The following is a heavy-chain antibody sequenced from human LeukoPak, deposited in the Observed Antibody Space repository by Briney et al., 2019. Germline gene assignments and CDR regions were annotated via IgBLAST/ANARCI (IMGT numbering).Heavy chain of an antibody. CDR1: GFTFSSYV. Sequence: GRSLRLSCAASGFTFSSYVMHWVRQAPGKGLEWVAIISYDGSNEYYADSVKGRFTISRDNSKNTLYLQMNSLRAEDTAVYYCAKDAAPYFDWPFTWGQGALVTVSS. CDR2: ISYDGSNE. J-gene: IGHJ5*02. V-gene: IGHV3-30*04. CDR3: AKDAAPYFDWPFT. D-gene: IGHD3-9*01.